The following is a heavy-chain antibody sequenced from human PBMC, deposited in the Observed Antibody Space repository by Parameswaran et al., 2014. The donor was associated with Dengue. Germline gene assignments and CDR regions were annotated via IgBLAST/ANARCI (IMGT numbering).Heavy chain of an antibody. V-gene: IGHV4-59*01. D-gene: IGHD1-26*01. J-gene: IGHJ5*02. CDR2: IYYSGST. CDR3: ARDVIVRVGASFFRWFDP. Sequence: WIRQPPGKGLEWIGYIYYSGSTNYNPSLKSRVTISVDTSKNQFSLKLSSVTAADTAVYYCARDVIVRVGASFFRWFDPWGQGTLVTVSS.